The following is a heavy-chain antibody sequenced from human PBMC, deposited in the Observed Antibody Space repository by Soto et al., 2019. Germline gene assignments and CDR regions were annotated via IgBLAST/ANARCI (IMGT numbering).Heavy chain of an antibody. J-gene: IGHJ4*02. V-gene: IGHV3-23*01. CDR1: GFTFSNCA. Sequence: EVQLLESGGGLVQPGRSLRLSCAASGFTFSNCAMRWVRQAPGKGLEWVSGISGSGGRTFYADSVKGRFAISRDNSKNTLNLQMNSLRVEDTAVYYCAKEYCSSTSCYGGFGYWGQGTLVTVSS. CDR2: ISGSGGRT. D-gene: IGHD2-2*01. CDR3: AKEYCSSTSCYGGFGY.